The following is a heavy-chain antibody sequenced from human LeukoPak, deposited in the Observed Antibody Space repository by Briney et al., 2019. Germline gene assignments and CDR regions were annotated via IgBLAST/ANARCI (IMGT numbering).Heavy chain of an antibody. CDR3: ARPLWSGSYYYYYGMDV. D-gene: IGHD3-3*01. CDR2: IYYSGST. Sequence: PSETLSLTCTVSGGSISSSSYYWGWIRQPPGKGLEWIGSIYYSGSTYYNPSLKSRVTISVDTSKNQFSLKLSSVTAADTAVYYCARPLWSGSYYYYYGMDVWGQGTTVTVSS. J-gene: IGHJ6*02. V-gene: IGHV4-39*01. CDR1: GGSISSSSYY.